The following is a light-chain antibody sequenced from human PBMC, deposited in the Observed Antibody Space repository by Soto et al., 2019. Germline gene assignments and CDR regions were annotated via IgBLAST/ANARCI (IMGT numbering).Light chain of an antibody. J-gene: IGKJ2*01. Sequence: DIQMTQSPSSLSASVGDRVTITCRASQSISTSLNWYQQKPGKAPDLLIYAASNLQSGVPSRFSGSGSGTDFTLTISSLQPDDFETYYWQQSYSSPNMYTFGQGTKLELK. CDR1: QSISTS. V-gene: IGKV1-39*01. CDR3: QQSYSSPNMYT. CDR2: AAS.